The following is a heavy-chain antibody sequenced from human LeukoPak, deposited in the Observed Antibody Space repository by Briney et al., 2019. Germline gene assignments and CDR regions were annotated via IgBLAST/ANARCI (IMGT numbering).Heavy chain of an antibody. V-gene: IGHV4-34*01. Sequence: KPWETLSLTCAVYGGSFSGYYWSWIRQPPGKGLEWIGEINHSGSTNYNPSLKSRVTIPVDTSKDQFSLKLNSVTAADTAVYYCARGRNIWFGDLFRGAFDIWGQGTMVTVSS. CDR2: INHSGST. D-gene: IGHD3-10*01. CDR1: GGSFSGYY. J-gene: IGHJ3*02. CDR3: ARGRNIWFGDLFRGAFDI.